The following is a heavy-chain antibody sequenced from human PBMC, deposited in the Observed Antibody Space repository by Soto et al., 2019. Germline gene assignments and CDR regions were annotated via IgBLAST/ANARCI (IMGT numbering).Heavy chain of an antibody. V-gene: IGHV1-58*01. J-gene: IGHJ5*02. CDR2: IVVGSGNT. Sequence: QMQLVQSGPEVKKPGTSVKVSCKASGFTFTSSAVQWVRQARGQRLEWIGWIVVGSGNTNYAQKFQERVTITRDMSTSTAYMELSSLRSEDTAVYYCAAVVDIVATSDGHWFDPWGQGTLVTVSS. CDR3: AAVVDIVATSDGHWFDP. CDR1: GFTFTSSA. D-gene: IGHD5-12*01.